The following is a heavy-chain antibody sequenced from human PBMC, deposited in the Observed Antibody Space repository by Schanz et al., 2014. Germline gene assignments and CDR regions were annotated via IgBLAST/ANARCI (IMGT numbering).Heavy chain of an antibody. J-gene: IGHJ4*02. D-gene: IGHD1-1*01. CDR1: GFPFSDYF. V-gene: IGHV3-11*01. CDR3: ARDRRNADLDY. Sequence: VQLVESGGGLVKPGGSLRLSCTASGFPFSDYFMAWIRQPPGRGLEWVSYIGNGGVTIYYADSVKGRFTISRDNFKGALYLQMSSLRAEDTAVYYCARDRRNADLDYWGQGTLVTVSS. CDR2: IGNGGVTI.